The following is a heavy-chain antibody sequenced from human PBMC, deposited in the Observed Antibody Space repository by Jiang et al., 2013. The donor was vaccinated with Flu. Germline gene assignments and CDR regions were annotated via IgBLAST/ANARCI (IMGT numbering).Heavy chain of an antibody. J-gene: IGHJ3*02. V-gene: IGHV3-33*01. CDR3: AREYYYDSSGYPSLGAFDI. D-gene: IGHD3-22*01. CDR1: GFTFSSYG. Sequence: VQLVESGGGVVQPGRSLRLSCAASGFTFSSYGMHWVRQAPGKGLEWVAVIWYDGSNKYYADSVKGRFTISRDNSKNTLYLQMNSLRAEDTAVYYCAREYYYDSSGYPSLGAFDIWGQGTMVTVSS. CDR2: IWYDGSNK.